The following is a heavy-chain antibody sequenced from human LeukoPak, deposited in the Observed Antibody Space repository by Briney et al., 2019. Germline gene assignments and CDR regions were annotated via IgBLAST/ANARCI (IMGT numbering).Heavy chain of an antibody. J-gene: IGHJ3*02. CDR2: ISYDGSNK. CDR1: GFTFSSYA. V-gene: IGHV3-30-3*01. Sequence: GGSLRLSCAASGFTFSSYAMHWVRQAPGKGLEWVAVISYDGSNKYYADSVKGRFTISRDNSKNTLYLQMNSLRAEDTAVYYCARGGIQLAAFDIWGQGTMVTVSS. CDR3: ARGGIQLAAFDI. D-gene: IGHD5-18*01.